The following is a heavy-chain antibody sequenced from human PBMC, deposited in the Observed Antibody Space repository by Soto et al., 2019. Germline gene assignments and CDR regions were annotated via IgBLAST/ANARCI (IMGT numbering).Heavy chain of an antibody. CDR2: MYKTRET. J-gene: IGHJ6*02. CDR3: MKAHESGDFLGMSV. D-gene: IGHD3-10*01. V-gene: IGHV4-61*01. Sequence: RPAETLSLTCTFSGGSVSTGMKYWGWVRQPPGKALEFIGYMYKTRETLLNSSLKSRVTLSMETSKNQFSLTLSSVTAADTAVYFCMKAHESGDFLGMSVWGPGTTVTVSS. CDR1: GGSVSTGMKY.